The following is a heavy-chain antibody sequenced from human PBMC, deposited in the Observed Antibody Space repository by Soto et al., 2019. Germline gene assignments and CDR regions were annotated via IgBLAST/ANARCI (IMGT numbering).Heavy chain of an antibody. V-gene: IGHV1-3*01. CDR3: ARGLAARLNYYYYGMDV. J-gene: IGHJ6*02. CDR1: GYTFTSYA. CDR2: INAGNGNT. D-gene: IGHD6-6*01. Sequence: GASVKVSCKASGYTFTSYAMHWVRQAPGQRLEWMGWINAGNGNTKYSQKFQGRVTITRDTSASTAYMELSSLRSEDTAVYYCARGLAARLNYYYYGMDVWGQGTTVTVSS.